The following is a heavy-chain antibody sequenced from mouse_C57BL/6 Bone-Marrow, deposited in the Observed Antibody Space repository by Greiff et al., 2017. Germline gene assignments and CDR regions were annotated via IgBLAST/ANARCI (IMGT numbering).Heavy chain of an antibody. CDR1: GFNIKDYY. J-gene: IGHJ2*01. CDR3: TRSLIYCGTNY. Sequence: VQLQQSGAELVKPGASVKLSCTASGFNIKDYYIHWVKQRTEQGLEWIGRIAPEDGETKYAPKFQDKATITADTSSNTAYLQLSSLTSEDTAVYYCTRSLIYCGTNYWCQGTTLTVSS. CDR2: IAPEDGET. D-gene: IGHD1-1*01. V-gene: IGHV14-2*01.